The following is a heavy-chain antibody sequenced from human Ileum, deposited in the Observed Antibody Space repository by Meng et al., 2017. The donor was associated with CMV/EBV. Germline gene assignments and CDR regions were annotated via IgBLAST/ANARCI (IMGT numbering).Heavy chain of an antibody. CDR1: GFTFRNYE. Sequence: GGSLRLSCVASGFTFRNYEMNWVRQAPGKGLEWISYITSTGNTMYYVDSVKGRFTISRDNAKDSVYLQMNSQRVDDTAVYYCARGYYDSGGSRFDPWGQGNRVNVAS. D-gene: IGHD3-16*01. CDR2: ITSTGNTM. J-gene: IGHJ5*02. V-gene: IGHV3-48*03. CDR3: ARGYYDSGGSRFDP.